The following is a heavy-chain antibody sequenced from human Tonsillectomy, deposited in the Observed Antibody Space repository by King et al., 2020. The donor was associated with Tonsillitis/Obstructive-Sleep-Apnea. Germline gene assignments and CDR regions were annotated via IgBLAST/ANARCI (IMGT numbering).Heavy chain of an antibody. CDR3: ARDRRYAFDI. J-gene: IGHJ3*02. CDR1: GFTFSSYE. Sequence: VQLVESGGGLVQPGGSLRLSCAASGFTFSSYEMNWVRQAPGEGLEWVSYISSSGSTIYYADSVKGRFTISRDNAKNSLYLQMNSLRAEDTAVYYCARDRRYAFDIWGQGTMVTVSS. V-gene: IGHV3-48*03. CDR2: ISSSGSTI.